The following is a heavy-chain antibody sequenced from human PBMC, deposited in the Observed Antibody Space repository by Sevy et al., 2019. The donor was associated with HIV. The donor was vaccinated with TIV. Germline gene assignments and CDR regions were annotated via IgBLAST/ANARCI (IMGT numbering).Heavy chain of an antibody. CDR1: GDPDSMSYSY. V-gene: IGHV4-61*01. CDR3: ARDNPLSYSYGQRTRFYFDD. D-gene: IGHD5-18*01. CDR2: LYYNGRSGST. Sequence: SETLSLTCSVFGDPDSMSYSYWSWIRQSPGKGLEWIGNLYYNGRSGSTNYNPSLKSRVTISIDASKNQFSLMLRSVTAADTALYYCARDNPLSYSYGQRTRFYFDDWGQGTLVTVSS. J-gene: IGHJ4*02.